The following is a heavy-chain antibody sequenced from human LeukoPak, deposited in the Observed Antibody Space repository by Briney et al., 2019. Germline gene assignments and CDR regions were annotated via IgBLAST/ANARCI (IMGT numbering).Heavy chain of an antibody. CDR1: GFXVSNNF. D-gene: IGHD1-1*01. Sequence: PGRSLRLSCAASGFXVSNNFIYWVRQAPGKGLEWVSVIYTGGTPYYADSVKGRFTISRDNSKNTLYLQMNNLRAEDTAVYYCARGANAQTPNWGQGTLVTVSS. V-gene: IGHV3-66*01. CDR3: ARGANAQTPN. J-gene: IGHJ4*02. CDR2: IYTGGTP.